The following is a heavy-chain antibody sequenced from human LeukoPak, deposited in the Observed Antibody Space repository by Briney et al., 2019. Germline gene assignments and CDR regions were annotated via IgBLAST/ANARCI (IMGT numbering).Heavy chain of an antibody. J-gene: IGHJ4*02. V-gene: IGHV4-39*07. Sequence: TSETLSLTCTVSGGSITSSTHYWGWIRQPPGKGLEWIGTIYYTGSPTFYNPSLKSRLTISVDTSKSHFSLKLTSVTAADTAVYYCARDQPVVRGVIGYWGQGTLVTVSS. CDR2: IYYTGSPT. CDR1: GGSITSSTHY. CDR3: ARDQPVVRGVIGY. D-gene: IGHD3-10*01.